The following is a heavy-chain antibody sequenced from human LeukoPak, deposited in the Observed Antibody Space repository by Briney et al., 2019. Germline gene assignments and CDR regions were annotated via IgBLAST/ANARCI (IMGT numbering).Heavy chain of an antibody. J-gene: IGHJ4*02. V-gene: IGHV3-23*01. D-gene: IGHD1-7*01. CDR2: ISGSGGST. CDR1: GFTFSSYA. Sequence: GGSLRLSCAASGFTFSSYAMSWVRQAPGKGLEWVSAISGSGGSTYYADSVKGRFTISRDNSKSTLYLQMNSLRAEDTAVYYCAKALVITGTHDYWGQGTLVTVSS. CDR3: AKALVITGTHDY.